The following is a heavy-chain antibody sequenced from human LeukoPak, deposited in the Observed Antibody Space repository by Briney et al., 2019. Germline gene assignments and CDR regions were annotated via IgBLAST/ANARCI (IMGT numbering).Heavy chain of an antibody. CDR1: GFTFSRYS. CDR2: ISGSGGST. D-gene: IGHD3-16*02. J-gene: IGHJ3*02. V-gene: IGHV3-23*01. CDR3: ALNGREVPSGAFDI. Sequence: GGSLRLSCAASGFTFSRYSVNWVRQAPGKGLEWVSAISGSGGSTYYADSVKGRFTISRDNSKNTLYLQMNSLRAEDTAVYYCALNGREVPSGAFDIWGQGTMVTVSS.